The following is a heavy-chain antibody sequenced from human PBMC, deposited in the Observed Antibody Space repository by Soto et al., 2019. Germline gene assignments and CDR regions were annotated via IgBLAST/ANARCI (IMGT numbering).Heavy chain of an antibody. CDR1: GFTFSSYG. CDR2: IWYDGSNK. CDR3: ARGRRRWLQSAEYYYYGMDV. D-gene: IGHD5-12*01. V-gene: IGHV3-33*01. J-gene: IGHJ6*02. Sequence: GGSLRLSCAASGFTFSSYGMHWVRQAPGKGLEWVAVIWYDGSNKYYADSVKGRFTISRDNSKNTLYLQMNSLRAEDTAVYYCARGRRRWLQSAEYYYYGMDVWGQGTTVTVSS.